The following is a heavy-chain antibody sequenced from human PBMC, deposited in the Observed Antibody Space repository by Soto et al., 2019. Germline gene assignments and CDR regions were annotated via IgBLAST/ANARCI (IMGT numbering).Heavy chain of an antibody. V-gene: IGHV1-18*04. Sequence: QVQLVQSGGEVKKPGASVKVSCKTSGSTFTTYSITWVRQAPGQGLEWVGWINTYNGQTHYAQKFQGRLTVTADTSSGTVYMELRSLASDDTAVYYCARGPQTSDFWGQGTLVTVSS. CDR3: ARGPQTSDF. J-gene: IGHJ4*02. D-gene: IGHD2-2*01. CDR2: INTYNGQT. CDR1: GSTFTTYS.